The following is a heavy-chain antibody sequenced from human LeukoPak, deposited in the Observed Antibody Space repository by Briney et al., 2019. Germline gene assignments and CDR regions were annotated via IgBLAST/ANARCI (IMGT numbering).Heavy chain of an antibody. CDR2: IFRAGST. CDR1: GASISTHRW. CDR3: IRNNYYALGTHTFDY. Sequence: SETLSLTCAVSGASISTHRWWGWVRQPPGKVLEWVGEIFRAGSTNYNPSLKGRVTISLDKSRNHFSLDLRSVTAADTAIYYCIRNNYYALGTHTFDYWGHGILVTVSP. D-gene: IGHD3-10*01. J-gene: IGHJ4*01. V-gene: IGHV4-4*02.